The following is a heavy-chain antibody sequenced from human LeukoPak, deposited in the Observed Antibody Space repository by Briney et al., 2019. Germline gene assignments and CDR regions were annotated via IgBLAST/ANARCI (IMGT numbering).Heavy chain of an antibody. CDR3: ARDREVVVPAAWHY. CDR2: ISGYNGNT. D-gene: IGHD2-2*01. Sequence: ASVKVSCKASGYTFTTYGLSWVRQAPGQGLEWMGWISGYNGNTNYAQSLQGRVTMTADTSSNTAYMELRGLRSDDTAVYYCARDREVVVPAAWHYWGQGTLVTVSS. V-gene: IGHV1-18*01. J-gene: IGHJ4*02. CDR1: GYTFTTYG.